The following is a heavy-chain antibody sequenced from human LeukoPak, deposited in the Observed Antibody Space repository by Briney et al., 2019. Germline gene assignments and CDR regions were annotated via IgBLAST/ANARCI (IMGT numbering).Heavy chain of an antibody. CDR2: INYDGSST. CDR3: ARESRPRYCSRPSCSGIDY. D-gene: IGHD2-2*01. J-gene: IGHJ4*02. CDR1: GFTFSSYW. Sequence: PGGSLRLSCAASGFTFSSYWMHWVRQAPGKGLVWVSHINYDGSSTSYADSVKGRFTISRDNAKNTLYLQMNSLRDEDTAIYYCARESRPRYCSRPSCSGIDYWGQGTLVTVSS. V-gene: IGHV3-74*01.